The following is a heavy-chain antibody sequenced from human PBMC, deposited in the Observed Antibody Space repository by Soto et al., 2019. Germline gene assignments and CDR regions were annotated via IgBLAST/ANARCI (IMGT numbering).Heavy chain of an antibody. CDR1: GGTFSSYA. J-gene: IGHJ6*02. D-gene: IGHD5-18*01. Sequence: QVQLVQSGAEVKKPGSSVKVSCKASGGTFSSYASSWVRQAPGQGLEWMGGIIPIFGTATYAQKFQGRVTITADESTSTAYMELSSLRSEDTAVYYCASHSYGYFPHYYHGMDVWGQGTTVTVSS. CDR3: ASHSYGYFPHYYHGMDV. V-gene: IGHV1-69*12. CDR2: IIPIFGTA.